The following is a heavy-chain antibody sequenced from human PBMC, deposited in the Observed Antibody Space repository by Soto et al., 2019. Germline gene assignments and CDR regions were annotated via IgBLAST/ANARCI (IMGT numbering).Heavy chain of an antibody. CDR3: AKDRNTYFDY. J-gene: IGHJ4*02. CDR1: GFTFSSFA. V-gene: IGHV3-30*18. CDR2: MSYDGSNK. Sequence: QVQLVESGGGVVQPGRSLRLSCAASGFTFSSFAMHWVRQAPGKGLEWVAVMSYDGSNKYYADSVKGRFTISRDNSKNTLYLQMNSLIAEDTAVYYCAKDRNTYFDYWGQGNLVTVSS.